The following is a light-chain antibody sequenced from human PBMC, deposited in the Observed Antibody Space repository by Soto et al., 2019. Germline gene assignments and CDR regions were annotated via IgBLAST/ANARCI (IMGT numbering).Light chain of an antibody. CDR3: QTWGTGIPWV. CDR2: LNSDGSH. CDR1: SGHSSYA. V-gene: IGLV4-69*01. J-gene: IGLJ3*02. Sequence: QAVVTQSPSASASLGASVKLTCTLSSGHSSYAIAWHQQQPEKGPRYLMKLNSDGSHSKGDGIPDRFSGSSSGAERYLTISSLHSEDEADYYCQTWGTGIPWVFGGGTKLTVL.